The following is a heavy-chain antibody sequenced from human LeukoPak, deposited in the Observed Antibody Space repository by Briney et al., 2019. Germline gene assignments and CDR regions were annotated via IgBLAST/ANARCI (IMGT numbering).Heavy chain of an antibody. J-gene: IGHJ6*02. Sequence: GGSLRLSCAASGFTFSSYSMNWVRHAPGKGLEWVSSISSSSSYIYYADSVKGRFTISRDNAKNSLYLQMNSLRAEDTAVYYCARDRQQLWLREDYYYYGMDVWGQGTTVTVSS. CDR3: ARDRQQLWLREDYYYYGMDV. D-gene: IGHD5-18*01. CDR1: GFTFSSYS. V-gene: IGHV3-21*01. CDR2: ISSSSSYI.